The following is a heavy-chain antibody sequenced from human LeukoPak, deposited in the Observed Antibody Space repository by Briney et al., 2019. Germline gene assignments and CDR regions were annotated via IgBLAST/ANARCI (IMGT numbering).Heavy chain of an antibody. CDR2: INPNSGGT. CDR1: GYTFTSYG. V-gene: IGHV1-18*01. D-gene: IGHD2-2*01. CDR3: ASQTASIPAAEEYYFDY. J-gene: IGHJ4*02. Sequence: GASVKVSCKASGYTFTSYGISWVRQAPGQGLEWMGWINPNSGGTNYAQKFQGRVTMTTDESTSTAYMELSSLRSEDTAVYYCASQTASIPAAEEYYFDYWGQGTLVTVSS.